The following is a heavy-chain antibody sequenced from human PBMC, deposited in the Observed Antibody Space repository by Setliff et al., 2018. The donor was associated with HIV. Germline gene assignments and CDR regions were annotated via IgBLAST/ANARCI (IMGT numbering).Heavy chain of an antibody. CDR1: RYTFTGYY. V-gene: IGHV1-2*04. CDR3: ARGGGSSAPDAFDI. J-gene: IGHJ3*02. Sequence: GASVKVSCKASRYTFTGYYIHWVRQAPGEGLEWMGWINPDTGDTNCAQKFQGWVTMTRDTSISTAYMELSRLRSDDTALYYCARGGGSSAPDAFDIWGQGTMVTVSS. CDR2: INPDTGDT. D-gene: IGHD1-26*01.